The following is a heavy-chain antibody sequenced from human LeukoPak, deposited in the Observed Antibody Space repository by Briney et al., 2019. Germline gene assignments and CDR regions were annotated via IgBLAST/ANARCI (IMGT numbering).Heavy chain of an antibody. CDR1: GFTFSSYA. J-gene: IGHJ4*02. CDR3: ARFPVWELLPFDY. V-gene: IGHV3-9*01. D-gene: IGHD1-26*01. CDR2: ISWNSGSI. Sequence: PGGSLRLSCAASGFTFSSYAMSWVRHAPGKGLEWVSGISWNSGSIGYADSVKGRFTISRDNAKNSLYLQMNSLRAEDTAVYYCARFPVWELLPFDYWGQGTLVTVSS.